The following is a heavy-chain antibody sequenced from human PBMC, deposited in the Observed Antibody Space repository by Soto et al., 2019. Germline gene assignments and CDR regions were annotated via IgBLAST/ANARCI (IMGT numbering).Heavy chain of an antibody. J-gene: IGHJ4*02. V-gene: IGHV3-72*01. CDR2: SRNKAAGYTT. CDR1: GFTFSDYY. Sequence: GGSLRLSCVVSGFTFSDYYMDWVRQAPGQGLQWIGRSRNKAAGYTTEYPASVKGRFTVSRGESKNSLYLQLNNLKNEDTAIYYCARGKNSFDYWGQGAQVTVSS. CDR3: ARGKNSFDY.